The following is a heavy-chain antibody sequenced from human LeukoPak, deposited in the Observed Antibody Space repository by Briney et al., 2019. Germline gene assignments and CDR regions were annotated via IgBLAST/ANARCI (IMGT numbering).Heavy chain of an antibody. Sequence: SETLSLTCTVSGGSISSSSYYWGWIRQPPGKGLEWIGSIYYSGSTYYNPSLKSRVTISVDTSKNQFSLKLSSVTAADTAVYYCARGRITMVRGVIPKGYFDYWGQGTLVTVSS. CDR1: GGSISSSSYY. CDR3: ARGRITMVRGVIPKGYFDY. D-gene: IGHD3-10*01. V-gene: IGHV4-39*01. CDR2: IYYSGST. J-gene: IGHJ4*02.